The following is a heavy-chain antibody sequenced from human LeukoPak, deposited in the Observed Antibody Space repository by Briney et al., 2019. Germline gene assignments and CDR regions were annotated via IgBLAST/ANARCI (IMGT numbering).Heavy chain of an antibody. J-gene: IGHJ5*02. V-gene: IGHV5-51*01. CDR3: ARHAHGTPQGDIVVVPAASWFDP. CDR2: IDPGDSDT. CDR1: GYSFTSYW. Sequence: GESLKISCKGSGYSFTSYWVGCVRQMRGKGLEWMGNIDPGDSDTRYSPSFQGQVTISADKSISTAYLQWSSLKASDTAMYYCARHAHGTPQGDIVVVPAASWFDPWGQGTLVTVSS. D-gene: IGHD2-2*01.